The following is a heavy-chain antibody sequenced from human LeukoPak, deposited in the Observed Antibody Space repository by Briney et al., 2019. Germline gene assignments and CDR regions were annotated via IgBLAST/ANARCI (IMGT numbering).Heavy chain of an antibody. D-gene: IGHD1-26*01. V-gene: IGHV3-7*01. CDR3: VKDERSGSYIY. CDR2: IKQDGSVK. J-gene: IGHJ4*02. Sequence: GGSLRLSCAASGFTFSTYWMTWVRQAPGKGLEWVANIKQDGSVKYYVDSVKGRFTLSRDNSKNSLYLQMDSLRAEDTAVYYCVKDERSGSYIYWGQGTLVTVFS. CDR1: GFTFSTYW.